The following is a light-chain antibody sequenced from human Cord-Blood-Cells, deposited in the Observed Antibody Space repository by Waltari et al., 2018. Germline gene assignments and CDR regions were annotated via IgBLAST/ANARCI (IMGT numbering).Light chain of an antibody. Sequence: QLVLTQSPSASASLGASVKLTCTLSSGHSSYAIAWHQQQPEKGPRYLMKLNSDGSHSKGDGIPDRFSGSSSGAARYRTITSLQSEDEADYYCQTWGTGIHWVFGGGTKLTVL. V-gene: IGLV4-69*01. J-gene: IGLJ3*02. CDR1: SGHSSYA. CDR3: QTWGTGIHWV. CDR2: LNSDGSH.